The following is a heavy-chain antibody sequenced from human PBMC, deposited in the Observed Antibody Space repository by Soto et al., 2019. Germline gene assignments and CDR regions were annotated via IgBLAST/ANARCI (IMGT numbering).Heavy chain of an antibody. D-gene: IGHD2-2*01. J-gene: IGHJ6*02. CDR3: ASWEVHCSSTSCDLLGMDV. V-gene: IGHV4-34*01. CDR1: GACFTRYC. CDR2: INHSGST. Sequence: LVPMSLSCAVSGACFTRYCRSGIRQHTGTALEWIGEINHSGSTNYNQSLKSRVTISVDTSKNQFSLKLSSVTAEDTAVYYCASWEVHCSSTSCDLLGMDVWGQGTTVTVSS.